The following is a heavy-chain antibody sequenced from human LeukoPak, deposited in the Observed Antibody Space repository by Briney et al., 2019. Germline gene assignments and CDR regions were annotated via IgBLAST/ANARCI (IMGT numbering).Heavy chain of an antibody. CDR1: GGSISSYY. CDR3: ARGDWNEGNDWFDP. CDR2: IYHSGST. V-gene: IGHV4-59*04. D-gene: IGHD1-1*01. J-gene: IGHJ5*02. Sequence: SETLSLTCTVSGGSISSYYWGWIRQPPVKGLEWIGTIYHSGSTYYNPSLKSRVTISVDTSKSQFSLKLSSVTAADTAVYYCARGDWNEGNDWFDPWGQGTLVTVSS.